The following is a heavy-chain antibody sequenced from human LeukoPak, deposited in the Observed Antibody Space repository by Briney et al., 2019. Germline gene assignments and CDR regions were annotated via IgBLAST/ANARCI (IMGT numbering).Heavy chain of an antibody. D-gene: IGHD3-9*01. CDR1: GFTFSSYG. CDR2: ISYDGRKK. Sequence: GGSLRLSCAASGFTFSSYGMHGVRQAPGKGVEGVAVISYDGRKKYYADSVKGRFPISRDNSKNTLYLQMHSLRSDDTAVYYCARVAYYDILTGPRAFDIWGQGTMVTVSS. J-gene: IGHJ3*02. CDR3: ARVAYYDILTGPRAFDI. V-gene: IGHV3-30*03.